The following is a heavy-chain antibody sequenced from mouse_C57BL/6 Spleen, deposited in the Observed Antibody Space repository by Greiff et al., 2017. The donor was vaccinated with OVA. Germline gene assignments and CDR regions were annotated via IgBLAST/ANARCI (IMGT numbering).Heavy chain of an antibody. Sequence: QVQLQQSGAELVKPGASVKLSCKASGYTFTEYTIHWVKQRSGQGLEWIGWIYPAGGSIKYNQNFKDKATLTVDKSSSTVYMELSRLTSEDSAVYFCARHEEEDGSHAMDYWGKGTSVTVSS. CDR2: IYPAGGSI. D-gene: IGHD2-3*01. CDR1: GYTFTEYT. CDR3: ARHEEEDGSHAMDY. V-gene: IGHV1-62-2*01. J-gene: IGHJ4*01.